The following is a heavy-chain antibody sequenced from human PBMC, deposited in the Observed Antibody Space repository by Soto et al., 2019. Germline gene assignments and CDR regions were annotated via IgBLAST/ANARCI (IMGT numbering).Heavy chain of an antibody. J-gene: IGHJ3*02. CDR3: ASWRLQEHAYDI. Sequence: DVQLVESGGGLIQPGGSLRLSCEAFGLTVSGKKYMAWVRQAPGKGLEWVSGVYDTDGTYYADSVKGRFTSSRDSSKTIVYLQTNSLRPDDTAVYYCASWRLQEHAYDIWGLGTTVTVSS. V-gene: IGHV3-53*01. CDR1: GLTVSGKKY. D-gene: IGHD4-4*01. CDR2: VYDTDGT.